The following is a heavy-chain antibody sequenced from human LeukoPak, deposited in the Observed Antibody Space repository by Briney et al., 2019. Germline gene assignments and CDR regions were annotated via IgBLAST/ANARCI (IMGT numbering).Heavy chain of an antibody. CDR3: AKAFYGSGISYNSLEY. D-gene: IGHD3-10*01. J-gene: IGHJ4*02. Sequence: PGGSLRLSCAASGFTFSSYAMSGVRQAPGKGLECVSGISVSGTSTYYADSVKGRFTISRDQSKNTLHLQMNSLRAEDTAVYYCAKAFYGSGISYNSLEYGGQGTLVTVSS. CDR2: ISVSGTST. V-gene: IGHV3-23*01. CDR1: GFTFSSYA.